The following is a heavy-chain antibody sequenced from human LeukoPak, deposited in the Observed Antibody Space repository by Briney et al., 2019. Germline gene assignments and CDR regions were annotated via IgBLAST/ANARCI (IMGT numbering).Heavy chain of an antibody. CDR3: ARDLGEAYCSSTSCYDGSYFDY. Sequence: ASVKVSCKTSGYSFTSYGISWVRQAPGQGLEWMGWISAYNGNTNYAQKLQGRVTMTTDTSTSTAYMELRSLRSDDTAVYYCARDLGEAYCSSTSCYDGSYFDYWGQGNLVTVSS. CDR1: GYSFTSYG. D-gene: IGHD2-2*01. CDR2: ISAYNGNT. V-gene: IGHV1-18*01. J-gene: IGHJ4*02.